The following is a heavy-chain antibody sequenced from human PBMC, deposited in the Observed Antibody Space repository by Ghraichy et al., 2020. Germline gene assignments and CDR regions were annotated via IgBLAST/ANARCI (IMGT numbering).Heavy chain of an antibody. V-gene: IGHV3-73*01. D-gene: IGHD2-2*01. CDR2: IRSKTNNYAT. CDR1: GFIFSGSA. J-gene: IGHJ4*02. CDR3: TRHPSSSTSTNRGLDY. Sequence: GESLNISCAASGFIFSGSAMHWVRQAPGKGLEWVGRIRSKTNNYATAYSALVKGRFTISRDDSKNTTYLQMNSLKTEDTAVYYCTRHPSSSTSTNRGLDYWGQGILVTVSS.